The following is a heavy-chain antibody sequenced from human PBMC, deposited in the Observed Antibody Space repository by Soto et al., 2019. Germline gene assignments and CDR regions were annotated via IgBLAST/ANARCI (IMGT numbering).Heavy chain of an antibody. V-gene: IGHV1-2*04. D-gene: IGHD3-9*01. Sequence: ASVKVSCKASGYTFTGYYMHWVRQAPGQGLEWMGWINPNSGGTNYAQKFQGWVTMTRDTSISTAYMELSRLRSDDTAVYYCARNNDILTGYYVPYYYYGMDVWGQGTTVTVSS. CDR2: INPNSGGT. CDR3: ARNNDILTGYYVPYYYYGMDV. CDR1: GYTFTGYY. J-gene: IGHJ6*02.